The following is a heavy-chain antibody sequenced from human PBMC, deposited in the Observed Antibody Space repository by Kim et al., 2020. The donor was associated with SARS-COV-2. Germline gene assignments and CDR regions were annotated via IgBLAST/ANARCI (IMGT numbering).Heavy chain of an antibody. CDR1: GFTFSNYW. D-gene: IGHD6-19*01. CDR3: VRGGCSSLCDP. CDR2: IDEDGRGK. J-gene: IGHJ5*02. Sequence: GGSLRLSCAASGFTFSNYWMSWVRQAPGKGLEWLAKIDEDGRGKYYVESMKGRITISRDYAKNSLYLQTNSLRVEDTAVYFCVRGGCSSLCDPWGQGTL. V-gene: IGHV3-7*03.